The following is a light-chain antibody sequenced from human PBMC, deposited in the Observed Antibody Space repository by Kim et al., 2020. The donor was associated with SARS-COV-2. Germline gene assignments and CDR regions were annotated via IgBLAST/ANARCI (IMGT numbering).Light chain of an antibody. J-gene: IGLJ2*01. CDR2: DVT. V-gene: IGLV2-11*01. Sequence: PGQSVTISCTGTSSNVGGYNYISWYQDHPGKAPELMIYDVTKRPSGVPDRFSGSKSGNTASLTISGLQAEDEADYYCCSYAGSYVVFGGGTQLTVL. CDR1: SSNVGGYNY. CDR3: CSYAGSYVV.